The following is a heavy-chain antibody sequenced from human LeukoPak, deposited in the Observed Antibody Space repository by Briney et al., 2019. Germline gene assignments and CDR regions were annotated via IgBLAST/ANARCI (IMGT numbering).Heavy chain of an antibody. V-gene: IGHV3-21*01. Sequence: GGSLRLSCAASGFTFSSFTMNWVRQAPGKGLEWVSSISSSSSYIYYADSVKGRFTISRDNAKNSLYLQMNSLRAEDTAVYYCAKYCSGGRCYSRWFDPWGQGTLVTVSS. D-gene: IGHD2-15*01. CDR1: GFTFSSFT. CDR3: AKYCSGGRCYSRWFDP. CDR2: ISSSSSYI. J-gene: IGHJ5*02.